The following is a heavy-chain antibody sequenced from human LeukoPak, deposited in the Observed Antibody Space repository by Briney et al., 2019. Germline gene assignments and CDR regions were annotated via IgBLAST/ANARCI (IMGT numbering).Heavy chain of an antibody. J-gene: IGHJ6*03. Sequence: PSETLSLTCTVSGGSISSGSYYWGWIRQPPGKGLEWIGSIYYSGSTYYNPSLKSRVTISVDTSKNQFSLKLSSVTAADTAVYYCARPGVGKDYYYYMDVWGKGTTVTVSS. CDR3: ARPGVGKDYYYYMDV. D-gene: IGHD3-10*01. V-gene: IGHV4-39*01. CDR1: GGSISSGSYY. CDR2: IYYSGST.